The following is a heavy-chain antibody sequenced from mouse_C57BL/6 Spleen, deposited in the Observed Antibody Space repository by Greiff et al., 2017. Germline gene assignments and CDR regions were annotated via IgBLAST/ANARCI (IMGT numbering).Heavy chain of an antibody. J-gene: IGHJ1*03. Sequence: EVTLVESGGGLVQPGGSMKLSCVASGFTFSNYWMNWVRQSPEKGLEWVAQIRLKSDNYATHYAESVKGRFTISRDDSKSSVYLQMNNLRAEDTGIYYCSSTVVARYFDVWGTGTTVTVSS. CDR3: SSTVVARYFDV. V-gene: IGHV6-3*01. CDR1: GFTFSNYW. D-gene: IGHD1-1*01. CDR2: IRLKSDNYAT.